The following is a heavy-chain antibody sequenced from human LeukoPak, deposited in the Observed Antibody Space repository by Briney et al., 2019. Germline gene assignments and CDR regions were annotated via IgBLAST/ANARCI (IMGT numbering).Heavy chain of an antibody. CDR1: GYTFTGYY. D-gene: IGHD3-22*01. CDR3: VPSNDYYYYFDY. V-gene: IGHV1-2*02. CDR2: INPNSGGT. J-gene: IGHJ4*02. Sequence: ASVTVSCKASGYTFTGYYMHWVRQAPGQGLEWMGWINPNSGGTNYPLKFQGRVTMTRDTSISTAYMELSRLTSDDTAVYYCVPSNDYYYYFDYWGQGTLVTVSS.